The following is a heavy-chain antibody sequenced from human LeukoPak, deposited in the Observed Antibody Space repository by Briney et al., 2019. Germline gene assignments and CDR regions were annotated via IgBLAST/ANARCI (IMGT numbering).Heavy chain of an antibody. V-gene: IGHV3-66*01. Sequence: GGSLRLSCAASGFTFSSYWMSWVRQAPGKGLEWVSVIYSSGTTSYADSVKGRFTVSRDNSKNTLFLQINSLSAEDTAVYFCAGGPKRITPFDYWGQGTLVTVSS. J-gene: IGHJ4*02. D-gene: IGHD2-15*01. CDR3: AGGPKRITPFDY. CDR2: IYSSGTT. CDR1: GFTFSSYW.